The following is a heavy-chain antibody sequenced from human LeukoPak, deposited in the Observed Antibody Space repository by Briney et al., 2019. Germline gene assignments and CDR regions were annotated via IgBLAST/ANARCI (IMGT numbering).Heavy chain of an antibody. J-gene: IGHJ5*02. CDR1: GVTFSSHA. Sequence: GGSLRLSCAASGVTFSSHAMSWVRQAPGKGLEWVSGISGSGSTTYYADSVKGRFTISRDHSKNTLFLQMNSLRAEDTAEYYCAKAPVGDWGVSDAWGQGTLVTVSS. CDR2: ISGSGSTT. CDR3: AKAPVGDWGVSDA. V-gene: IGHV3-23*01. D-gene: IGHD3-16*01.